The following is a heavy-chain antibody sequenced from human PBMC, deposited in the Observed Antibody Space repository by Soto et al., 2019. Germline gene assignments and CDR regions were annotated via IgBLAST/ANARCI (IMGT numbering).Heavy chain of an antibody. CDR2: IYHSGST. CDR3: ARGYGRSSWYEGYYYYYYGMDV. CDR1: GGSISSSNW. J-gene: IGHJ6*02. Sequence: PSETLSLTCAVSGGSISSSNWWSWVRQPPGKGLEWIGEIYHSGSTSYNPSLKSRVTISVDKSKNQFSLKLSSVTAADTAVYYCARGYGRSSWYEGYYYYYYGMDVWGQGTTVTVSS. V-gene: IGHV4-4*02. D-gene: IGHD6-13*01.